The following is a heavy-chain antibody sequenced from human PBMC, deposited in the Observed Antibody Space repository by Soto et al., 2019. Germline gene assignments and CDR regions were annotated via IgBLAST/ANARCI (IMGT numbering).Heavy chain of an antibody. CDR2: IYPSDSDT. V-gene: IGHV5-51*01. Sequence: PGESLKISCKGFGYSFTTYWIGWVRQMPGKGLEWMGIIYPSDSDTRYSPSFQGQVTISADKSISTAYLQWSSLKASDTAMYYCARKRYCTSTRCSYGMAVWGQGATVTVSS. J-gene: IGHJ6*02. D-gene: IGHD2-2*01. CDR3: ARKRYCTSTRCSYGMAV. CDR1: GYSFTTYW.